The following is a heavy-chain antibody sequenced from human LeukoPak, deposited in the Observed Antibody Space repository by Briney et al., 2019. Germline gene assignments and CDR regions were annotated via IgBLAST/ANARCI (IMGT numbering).Heavy chain of an antibody. CDR1: GGSISSYY. Sequence: PSETLSLTCTVSGGSISSYYWSWIRQPAGKGLEWIGRIYTSRSTKYNPSLKSRVSMSVDTSKNQFSLNMSSVTAAATAFYYCARAMKGNYAALTGYYHSYHYGMDVWGQGTTVIVTS. J-gene: IGHJ6*02. V-gene: IGHV4-4*07. CDR2: IYTSRST. D-gene: IGHD3-9*01. CDR3: ARAMKGNYAALTGYYHSYHYGMDV.